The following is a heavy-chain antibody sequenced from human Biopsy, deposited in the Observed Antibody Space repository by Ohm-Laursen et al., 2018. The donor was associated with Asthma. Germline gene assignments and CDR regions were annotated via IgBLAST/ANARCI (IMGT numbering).Heavy chain of an antibody. CDR2: HDHEEGGT. Sequence: SSVKVSCKISGYTLTDLSMHWVRQAPGQGLEWMGGHDHEEGGTVNARRFQGRVTMTEDTSTDTAYMELSSLSPDDTAVYYCASDFPKDYVRYNFQVWGQGTLVTVSS. V-gene: IGHV1-24*01. CDR1: GYTLTDLS. D-gene: IGHD2/OR15-2a*01. J-gene: IGHJ4*02. CDR3: ASDFPKDYVRYNFQV.